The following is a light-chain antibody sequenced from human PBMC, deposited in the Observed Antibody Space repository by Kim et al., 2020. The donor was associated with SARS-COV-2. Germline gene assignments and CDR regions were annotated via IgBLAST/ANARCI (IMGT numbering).Light chain of an antibody. Sequence: PGERATLSCRASQSVSSYLAWYQQKPGQAPRLLIYDASNRATGIPARFSGSGSGTDFTLTISSLEPEDFAVYYCQQRSNWPRIFTFGPGTKVDIK. J-gene: IGKJ3*01. V-gene: IGKV3-11*01. CDR1: QSVSSY. CDR2: DAS. CDR3: QQRSNWPRIFT.